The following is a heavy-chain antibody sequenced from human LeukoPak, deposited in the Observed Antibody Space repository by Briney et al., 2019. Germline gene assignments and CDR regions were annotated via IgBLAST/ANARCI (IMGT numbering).Heavy chain of an antibody. Sequence: ASVKVSCKASGYTFTSYGISWVRQAPGQGLEWMGWISAYNGNTNYAQKLQGRVTMTTDTSTSTAYMELRSLRPDDTAVYYCAREAILEWLYYFDYWGQGTLVTVSS. CDR1: GYTFTSYG. J-gene: IGHJ4*02. V-gene: IGHV1-18*01. CDR3: AREAILEWLYYFDY. D-gene: IGHD3-3*01. CDR2: ISAYNGNT.